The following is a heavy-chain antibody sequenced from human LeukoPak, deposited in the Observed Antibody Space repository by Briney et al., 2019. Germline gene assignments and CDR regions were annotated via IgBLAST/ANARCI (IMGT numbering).Heavy chain of an antibody. CDR1: GFSFSNYG. CDR3: ARDLNWGAFDI. CDR2: IIGSGGTT. D-gene: IGHD7-27*01. J-gene: IGHJ3*02. V-gene: IGHV3-23*01. Sequence: GGSLRLSCAASGFSFSNYGMNWVRQAPGKGLEWVSGIIGSGGTTYTADSVKGRFTTSRDNSKNTLYLQMNSLRAEDTAVYYCARDLNWGAFDIRGQGTMVSVSS.